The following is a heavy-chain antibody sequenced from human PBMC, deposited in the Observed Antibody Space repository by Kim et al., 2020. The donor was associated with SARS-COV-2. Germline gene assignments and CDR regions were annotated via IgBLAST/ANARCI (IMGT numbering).Heavy chain of an antibody. CDR1: GFTFSNAW. CDR2: IKSKTDGGTT. Sequence: GGSLRLSCAASGFTFSNAWMSWVRQAPGKGLEWVGRIKSKTDGGTTDYAAPVKGRFTISRDDSKNTLYLQMNSLKTEDTAVYYCTTLLRYFDWLAVKDYYYGMDVWGQGTTVTVSS. V-gene: IGHV3-15*01. CDR3: TTLLRYFDWLAVKDYYYGMDV. J-gene: IGHJ6*02. D-gene: IGHD3-9*01.